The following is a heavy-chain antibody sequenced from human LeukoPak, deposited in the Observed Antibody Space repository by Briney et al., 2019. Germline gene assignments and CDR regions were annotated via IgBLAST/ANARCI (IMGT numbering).Heavy chain of an antibody. V-gene: IGHV4-34*01. CDR1: GGSFSGYY. J-gene: IGHJ4*02. CDR3: ARGNLKQGLLPNYFDY. Sequence: PSETLSLTCAVYGGSFSGYYWSWIRQPPGKGLEWIGEINHSGSTNYNPSLKSRVTISVDTSKNQFSLKLSSVTAADTAVYYCARGNLKQGLLPNYFDYWGQGTLVTVSS. CDR2: INHSGST. D-gene: IGHD6-19*01.